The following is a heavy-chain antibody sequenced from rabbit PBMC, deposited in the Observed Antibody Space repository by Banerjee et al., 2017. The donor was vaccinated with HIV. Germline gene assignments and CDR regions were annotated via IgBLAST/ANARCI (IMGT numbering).Heavy chain of an antibody. CDR1: GFSLSSGA. J-gene: IGHJ4*01. Sequence: QELLEESGGDLVKPEGSLTLTCTASGFSLSSGAMSWVRQAPGKGLEWIGYIYTSSGFTDYASWVNGRFTISRSTSLNTVTLQMTSLTAADTASYFCARDLAGVIGWNFNLWGQGTLVTVS. D-gene: IGHD4-1*01. CDR3: ARDLAGVIGWNFNL. CDR2: IYTSSGFT. V-gene: IGHV1S47*01.